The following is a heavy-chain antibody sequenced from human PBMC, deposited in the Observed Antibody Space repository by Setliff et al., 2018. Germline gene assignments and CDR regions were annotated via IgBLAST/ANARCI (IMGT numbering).Heavy chain of an antibody. CDR2: IYSSGNI. D-gene: IGHD3-10*01. CDR1: GASISSYY. V-gene: IGHV4-59*08. CDR3: ARHVGSRSRGYNYYYYYMDV. J-gene: IGHJ6*03. Sequence: PSETLSLTCTVSGASISSYYWSWIRQPPGEGLEWIGYIYSSGNIKYNPSLKSRVTISLDTSKNQFSLKLSSVTAADTAVYYCARHVGSRSRGYNYYYYYMDVWGKGTTVTVSS.